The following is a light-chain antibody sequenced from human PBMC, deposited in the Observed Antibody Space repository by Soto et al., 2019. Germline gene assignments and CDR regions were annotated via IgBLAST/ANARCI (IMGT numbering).Light chain of an antibody. V-gene: IGKV3D-15*01. Sequence: EIVLTQSPGTLSVSPGDRVTLSCRASQSISINLSWYQHKPGQAPTLPIHGASSRATGMTARISGSGSGTEFTLTISSLQSEDFAVYYCQKFRNWPWTFGQGTKVDIK. J-gene: IGKJ1*01. CDR1: QSISIN. CDR3: QKFRNWPWT. CDR2: GAS.